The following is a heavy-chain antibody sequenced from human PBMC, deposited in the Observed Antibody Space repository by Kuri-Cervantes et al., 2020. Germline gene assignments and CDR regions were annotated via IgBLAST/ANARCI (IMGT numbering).Heavy chain of an antibody. V-gene: IGHV3-7*01. CDR2: IKEDGSQR. J-gene: IGHJ4*02. D-gene: IGHD6-19*01. CDR1: GFTFSNYW. CDR3: AREIAVAGTLFDFLDY. Sequence: GGSLRLSCAASGFTFSNYWMSWVRQAPGKGLEWVAQIKEDGSQRYYVESLKGRFTISRDNSKNTLYLQMNSLRAEDTAVYYCAREIAVAGTLFDFLDYWGQGTQVTVSS.